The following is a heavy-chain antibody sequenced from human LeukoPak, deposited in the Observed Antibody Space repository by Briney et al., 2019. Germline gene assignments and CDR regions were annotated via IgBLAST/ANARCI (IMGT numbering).Heavy chain of an antibody. J-gene: IGHJ3*02. V-gene: IGHV3-30*18. D-gene: IGHD3-22*01. Sequence: PGRSLRLSCAASGFTFSSYGMYWVRQAPGKGLEWVAVISYDGSNKYYADSVKCRFTISRDNSKNTLYLQMNSLRAEDTAVYYCAKEKRYYDSIRAASDIWGQGTMVTVSS. CDR3: AKEKRYYDSIRAASDI. CDR1: GFTFSSYG. CDR2: ISYDGSNK.